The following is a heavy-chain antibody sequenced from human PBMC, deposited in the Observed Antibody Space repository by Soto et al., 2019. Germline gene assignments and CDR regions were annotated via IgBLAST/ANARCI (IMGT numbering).Heavy chain of an antibody. D-gene: IGHD6-19*01. CDR3: ARLSYLSYLPVAGTQGGFDYYGMDV. Sequence: EVQLVQSGAEVKKPGESLRISCKGSGYSFTSYWISWVRQMPGKGLEWMGRIDPSDSYTNYSPSFQGHVTISADKSISTAYLQWSSLKASDTAMYYCARLSYLSYLPVAGTQGGFDYYGMDVWGQGTTVTVSS. J-gene: IGHJ6*02. CDR1: GYSFTSYW. V-gene: IGHV5-10-1*03. CDR2: IDPSDSYT.